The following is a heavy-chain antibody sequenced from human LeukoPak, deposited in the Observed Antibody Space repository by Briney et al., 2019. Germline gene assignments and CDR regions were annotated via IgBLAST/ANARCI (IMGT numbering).Heavy chain of an antibody. CDR2: ISGSGGST. V-gene: IGHV3-23*01. D-gene: IGHD3-10*01. J-gene: IGHJ6*02. Sequence: PGGSLRLSCAASGFTFSSYAMSWVRQAPGKGLEWVSAISGSGGSTYYADSVKGRFTISRDNSKNTLYLQMNSLRAEDTAVYYCAKYAPYYHGSGSFSDYYYYGMDVWGQGTTVTVSS. CDR3: AKYAPYYHGSGSFSDYYYYGMDV. CDR1: GFTFSSYA.